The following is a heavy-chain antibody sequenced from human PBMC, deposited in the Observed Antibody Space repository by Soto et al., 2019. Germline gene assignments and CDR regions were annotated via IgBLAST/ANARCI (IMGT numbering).Heavy chain of an antibody. CDR3: TKGGYDLIYYFGMDV. Sequence: EVHLVESGGGLVKPGGSLRLTCAGSGFSFSDYTMNWVRQAPGKGLEWVSSISRGSDYIFYADTVKGRFTVFRDNAKNSLYLQMNSLRAEDTALYYCTKGGYDLIYYFGMDVWGQGTTVTVSS. CDR2: ISRGSDYI. D-gene: IGHD5-12*01. CDR1: GFSFSDYT. J-gene: IGHJ6*02. V-gene: IGHV3-21*04.